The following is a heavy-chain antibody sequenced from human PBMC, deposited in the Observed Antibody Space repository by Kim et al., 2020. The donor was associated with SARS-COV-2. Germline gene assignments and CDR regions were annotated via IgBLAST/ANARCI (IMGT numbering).Heavy chain of an antibody. V-gene: IGHV1-2*02. CDR3: SRGDNWYEGDAFVL. CDR2: INPNSCGT. CDR1: GYTFTGYY. J-gene: IGHJ3*01. D-gene: IGHD1-1*01. Sequence: ASVKVSCKASGYTFTGYYMHWVRQAPGQGLEWMGWINPNSCGTNYAQKFQGRVTMTRDTSISTAYMELSRLRSDDTAVDYFSRGDNWYEGDAFVLWGQG.